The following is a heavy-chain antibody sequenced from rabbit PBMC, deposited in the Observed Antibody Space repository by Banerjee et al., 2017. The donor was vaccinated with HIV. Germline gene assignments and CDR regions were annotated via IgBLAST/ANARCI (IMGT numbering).Heavy chain of an antibody. CDR3: ARATGYDYLFGTYAGDFNL. CDR1: GFSFSSGYY. CDR2: IGVSSANT. J-gene: IGHJ4*01. D-gene: IGHD6-1*01. Sequence: QSLEESGGDLVKPGASLTLTCTASGFSFSSGYYMCWVRQAPGKGLEWIACIGVSSANTYYASWAKGRFTISTTSSTTVTLQMTSLTAADTATYFCARATGYDYLFGTYAGDFNLWGPGTLVTVS. V-gene: IGHV1S40*01.